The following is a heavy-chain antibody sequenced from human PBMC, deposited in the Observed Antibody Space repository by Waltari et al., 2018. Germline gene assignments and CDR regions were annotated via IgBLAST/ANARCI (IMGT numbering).Heavy chain of an antibody. CDR3: ARGLFTDCSGGSCYSGWFDP. CDR1: GGSFSGYY. D-gene: IGHD2-15*01. V-gene: IGHV4-34*01. Sequence: QVQLQQWGAGLLKPSETLSLTCAVYGGSFSGYYWSWIRHPPGKGREWIGEITHSGSTNYNPALQRRVTISVDTSKNQFSLKLSSVTAADTAVYYCARGLFTDCSGGSCYSGWFDPWGQGTLVTVSS. CDR2: ITHSGST. J-gene: IGHJ5*02.